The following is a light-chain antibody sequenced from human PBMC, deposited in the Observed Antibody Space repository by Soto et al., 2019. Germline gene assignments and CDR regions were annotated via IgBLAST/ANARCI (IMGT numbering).Light chain of an antibody. Sequence: QSALTQAPSASWSPGQSFTISCPGTSSDGGGYNFVSWYQQHPGKAPKLLIYEVSKLPSGVPDRFSGYKSDHTASLTVSGLQAEDEADYYCSSFAGGNNLLFGGGTKLTVL. V-gene: IGLV2-8*01. CDR3: SSFAGGNNLL. CDR1: SSDGGGYNF. CDR2: EVS. J-gene: IGLJ2*01.